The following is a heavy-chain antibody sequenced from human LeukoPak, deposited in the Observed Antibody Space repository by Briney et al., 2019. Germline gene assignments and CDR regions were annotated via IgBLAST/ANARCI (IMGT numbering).Heavy chain of an antibody. J-gene: IGHJ4*02. CDR1: GFTFSSYE. CDR3: ARDSVVILDD. CDR2: ISSSGSTI. V-gene: IGHV3-48*03. D-gene: IGHD3-22*01. Sequence: GGSLRLSCAASGFTFSSYEMNWVRQAPGKGLEWVSYISSSGSTIYYADSVKGRFTISRDNAKNSLYLQMNSLRAEDTAVYYCARDSVVILDDWGQGTLVTVSS.